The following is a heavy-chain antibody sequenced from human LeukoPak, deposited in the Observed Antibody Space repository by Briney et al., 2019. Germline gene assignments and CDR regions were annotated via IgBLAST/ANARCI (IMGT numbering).Heavy chain of an antibody. CDR3: ARVTMVRGRYNWFDP. V-gene: IGHV4-59*01. CDR2: IYYSGST. J-gene: IGHJ5*02. CDR1: GGSISSYY. Sequence: SETLSLTCTVSGGSISSYYWSWIRQPPGKGLEWIGYIYYSGSTNYNPSLKSRVTISVDTSKNQFSLKLSSVTAADTAVYYCARVTMVRGRYNWFDPWGQGTLVTVSS. D-gene: IGHD3-10*01.